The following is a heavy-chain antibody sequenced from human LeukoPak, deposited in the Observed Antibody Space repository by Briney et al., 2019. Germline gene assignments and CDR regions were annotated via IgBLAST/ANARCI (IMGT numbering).Heavy chain of an antibody. CDR2: IYHSGST. V-gene: IGHV4-4*02. J-gene: IGHJ5*02. D-gene: IGHD2-2*01. CDR1: GGSISSSNW. CDR3: ARITGRGYCSSTSCRGDWFDP. Sequence: PSGTLSLTCAVSGGSISSSNWWSWVRQPPGKGLEWIGEIYHSGSTNYNPSLKSRVTISVDKSKNQFSLKLSSVTAADTAVYYCARITGRGYCSSTSCRGDWFDPWGQGTLVTVSS.